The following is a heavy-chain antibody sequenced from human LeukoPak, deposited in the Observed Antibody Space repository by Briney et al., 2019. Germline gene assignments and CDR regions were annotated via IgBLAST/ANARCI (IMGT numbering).Heavy chain of an antibody. CDR1: GGSFSGYY. J-gene: IGHJ4*02. V-gene: IGHV4-59*01. CDR3: AREGRSGYSSGWVDY. D-gene: IGHD6-19*01. Sequence: PSETLSLTCAVYGGSFSGYYWSWIRQPPGKGLEWIGYIYYSGSTNYNPSLKSRVTISVDTSKNQFSLKLSSVTAADTAVYYCAREGRSGYSSGWVDYWGQGTLVTVSS. CDR2: IYYSGST.